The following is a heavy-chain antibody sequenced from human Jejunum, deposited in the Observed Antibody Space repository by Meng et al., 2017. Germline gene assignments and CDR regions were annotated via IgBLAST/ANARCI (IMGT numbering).Heavy chain of an antibody. CDR2: SHHSGST. J-gene: IGHJ4*02. V-gene: IGHV4-4*02. D-gene: IGHD2-21*02. Sequence: QVQLQESGPGLVKPSGTLSLTCGVSGGSVSSNKWWSWVRQPPGKGLEWIGESHHSGSTNYNPSLKGRVTISVDKSKNQFSLRLSSVTAADTAVYYCTTLYGGGDSISWGQGTLVTVSS. CDR3: TTLYGGGDSIS. CDR1: GGSVSSNKW.